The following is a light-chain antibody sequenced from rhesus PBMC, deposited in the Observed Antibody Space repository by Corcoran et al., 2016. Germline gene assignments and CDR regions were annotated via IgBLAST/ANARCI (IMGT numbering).Light chain of an antibody. CDR2: RAS. CDR1: QGISNW. CDR3: QQHDNSPWT. V-gene: IGKV1-69*01. Sequence: EIQMTQSPSSLSASVGDRVTTTCRASQGISNWWAWYQQKPGKPPTLLLYRASNLETGDPSRFSGSGSGTDFTLTISRLQPEDIAPYYCQQHDNSPWTFGQGTKVEIK. J-gene: IGKJ1*01.